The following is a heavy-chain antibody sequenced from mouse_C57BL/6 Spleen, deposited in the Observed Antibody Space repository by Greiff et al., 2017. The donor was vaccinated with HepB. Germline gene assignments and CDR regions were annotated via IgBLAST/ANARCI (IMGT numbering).Heavy chain of an antibody. D-gene: IGHD1-1*01. CDR3: ASDGDYGSSYGYFDV. J-gene: IGHJ1*03. CDR1: GYTFTSYG. V-gene: IGHV1-81*01. CDR2: IYPRSGNT. Sequence: VQLVESGAELARPGASVKLSCKASGYTFTSYGISWVKQRTGQGLEWIGEIYPRSGNTYYNEKFKGKATLTADKSSSTAYMELRSLTSEDSAVYFCASDGDYGSSYGYFDVWGTGTTVTVSS.